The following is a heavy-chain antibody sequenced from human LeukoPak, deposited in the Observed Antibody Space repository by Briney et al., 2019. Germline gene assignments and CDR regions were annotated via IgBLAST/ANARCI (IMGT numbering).Heavy chain of an antibody. CDR2: IKQDGSQI. D-gene: IGHD2-2*01. J-gene: IGHJ4*02. CDR1: GFTFSSYW. V-gene: IGHV3-7*01. Sequence: SGGSLTLSCATSGFTFSSYWMSWVRRAPGKGLEWVANIKQDGSQIFYVDSVKGRFTISRDTAKNSLSLQMNSLRAEDTAVYYCAREYCSGTSCYGYFDYWGQGTLVTVSS. CDR3: AREYCSGTSCYGYFDY.